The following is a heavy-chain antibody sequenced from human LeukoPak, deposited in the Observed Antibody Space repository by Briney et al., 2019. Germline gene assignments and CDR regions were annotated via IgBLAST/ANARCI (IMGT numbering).Heavy chain of an antibody. Sequence: SSETLSLTCTVSGGSISSSNYYWGWIRQPPGKGLEWMGSIHYSGSTYNNPSLKSRVTISVDTSKNQFSLKLSSVTAADTAVYYCARDKYNWNDNPGGGWFDPWGQGTLVTVSS. CDR3: ARDKYNWNDNPGGGWFDP. V-gene: IGHV4-39*07. CDR1: GGSISSSNYY. D-gene: IGHD1-1*01. J-gene: IGHJ5*02. CDR2: IHYSGST.